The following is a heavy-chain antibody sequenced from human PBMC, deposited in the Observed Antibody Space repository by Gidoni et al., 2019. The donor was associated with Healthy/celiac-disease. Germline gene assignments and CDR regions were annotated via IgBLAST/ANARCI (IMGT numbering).Heavy chain of an antibody. J-gene: IGHJ5*02. Sequence: EVQLLEAGGGLVQPGGCLRLSGAAYGFTFSSYAMSWVRQAPGKGRGWVSAISGSGCSTYYAGSVTGRFTISRDNSKITLYLQMNSLRAEDTAVYYCANIADAMWTGWFDPWGQGTLVTVSS. CDR3: ANIADAMWTGWFDP. V-gene: IGHV3-23*01. CDR2: ISGSGCST. D-gene: IGHD6-13*01. CDR1: GFTFSSYA.